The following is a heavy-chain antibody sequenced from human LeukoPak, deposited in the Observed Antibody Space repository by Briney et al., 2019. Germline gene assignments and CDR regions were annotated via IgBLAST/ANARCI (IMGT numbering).Heavy chain of an antibody. CDR3: ARDLHGDVVVVPAAMPDY. Sequence: GRSLRLSCAASGFTFSSYAMHWVRQAPGKGLEWVAVTSYDGSHKYYADSVKGRFTISRDNSKNTLYLQMNSLRAEDTAVYYCARDLHGDVVVVPAAMPDYWGQGTLVTVSS. V-gene: IGHV3-30-3*01. CDR1: GFTFSSYA. J-gene: IGHJ4*02. D-gene: IGHD2-2*01. CDR2: TSYDGSHK.